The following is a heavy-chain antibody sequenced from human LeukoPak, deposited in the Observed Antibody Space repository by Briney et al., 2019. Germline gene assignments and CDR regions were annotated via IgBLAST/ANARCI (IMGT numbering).Heavy chain of an antibody. CDR2: IWYDGSNK. J-gene: IGHJ5*02. Sequence: PGGSLRRSCAASGFTFSSYGMHWVRQAPGKGLEWVAVIWYDGSNKYYADSVKGRFTISRDNSKNTLYLQMNSLRAEDTAVYYCAKDLHDCGDYVPWFDPWGQGTLVTVSS. CDR3: AKDLHDCGDYVPWFDP. V-gene: IGHV3-33*06. CDR1: GFTFSSYG. D-gene: IGHD4-17*01.